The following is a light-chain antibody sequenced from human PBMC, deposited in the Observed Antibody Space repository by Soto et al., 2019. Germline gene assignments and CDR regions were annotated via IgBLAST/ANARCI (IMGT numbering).Light chain of an antibody. J-gene: IGKJ1*01. Sequence: DVLMTQSPSSLSASVGDRVTITCRASQTIDSYLRWYQQKPGKAPNLLIFGASSLHSGVPSRFTGSGSGTDFTLTISSLQPEEFATYYCLQTYITPRTFGQGTKVEI. CDR3: LQTYITPRT. CDR1: QTIDSY. V-gene: IGKV1-39*01. CDR2: GAS.